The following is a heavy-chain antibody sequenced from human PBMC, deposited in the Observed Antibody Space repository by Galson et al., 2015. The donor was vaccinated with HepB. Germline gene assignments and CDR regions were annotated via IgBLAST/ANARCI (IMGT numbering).Heavy chain of an antibody. V-gene: IGHV4-4*07. CDR2: IYTSGST. CDR3: ARGRASMPNYYYYMDV. J-gene: IGHJ6*03. Sequence: SETLSLTCTVSGGSISSYYWSWIRQPAGKGLEWIGRIYTSGSTNYNPSLKSRVTMSVDTSKNQFSLKLSSVTAADTAVYYCARGRASMPNYYYYMDVWGKGTTVTVSS. D-gene: IGHD2-2*01. CDR1: GGSISSYY.